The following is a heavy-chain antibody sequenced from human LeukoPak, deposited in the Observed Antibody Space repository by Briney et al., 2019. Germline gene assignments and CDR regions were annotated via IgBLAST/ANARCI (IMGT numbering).Heavy chain of an antibody. D-gene: IGHD2-15*01. CDR1: GFSFSTYA. V-gene: IGHV3-30*04. CDR3: AKDLGVVVAATKGTNDY. J-gene: IGHJ4*02. Sequence: GGSLRLSCAASGFSFSTYAMHWVRQAAGKGLEWVGVISTVGTTVYVESVKGRFTISRDNSKNTLYLQMNSLRAEDTAVYYCAKDLGVVVAATKGTNDYWGQGTLVTVSS. CDR2: ISTVGTTV.